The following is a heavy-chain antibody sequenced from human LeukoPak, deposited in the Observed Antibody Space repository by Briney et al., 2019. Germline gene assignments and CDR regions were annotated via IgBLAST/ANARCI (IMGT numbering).Heavy chain of an antibody. V-gene: IGHV4-61*02. CDR3: ARVGVEGYYDSSGPFDY. Sequence: PSQTLSLTCTVSGGSISSGSYYWSWIRQPAGKGLEWIGRIYTSGGTNYNPSLKSRVTISVDTSKNQFSLKLSSVTAADTAVYYCARVGVEGYYDSSGPFDYWGQGTLVTVSS. CDR2: IYTSGGT. D-gene: IGHD3-22*01. CDR1: GGSISSGSYY. J-gene: IGHJ4*02.